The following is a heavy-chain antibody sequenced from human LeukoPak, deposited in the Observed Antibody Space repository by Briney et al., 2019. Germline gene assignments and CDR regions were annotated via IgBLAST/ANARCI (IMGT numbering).Heavy chain of an antibody. D-gene: IGHD1-26*01. CDR3: ARACSGSYYEAY. J-gene: IGHJ4*02. V-gene: IGHV3-48*03. Sequence: GGSLRLSCAASGFTFSSYEMNWVRQAPGKGLEWISYISSSGTAIYYADSVKGRFTISRDNAKNSLYLQMNSLRGEDTAVYYCARACSGSYYEAYWGQGTLVTVSS. CDR2: ISSSGTAI. CDR1: GFTFSSYE.